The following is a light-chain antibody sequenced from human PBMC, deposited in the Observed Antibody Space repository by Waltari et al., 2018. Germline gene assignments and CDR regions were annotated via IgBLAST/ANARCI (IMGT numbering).Light chain of an antibody. CDR1: KSDIGAYNY. V-gene: IGLV2-14*01. CDR3: SAYSSTNTPV. Sequence: QSALTQPASVSGSPGQSITIPCTGTKSDIGAYNYVSWYQQYPGKAPKLIIYEASSRPSGISSRFSGSKSGSTASLTISGLQAEDEADYYCSAYSSTNTPVFGPATTVTVV. J-gene: IGLJ1*01. CDR2: EAS.